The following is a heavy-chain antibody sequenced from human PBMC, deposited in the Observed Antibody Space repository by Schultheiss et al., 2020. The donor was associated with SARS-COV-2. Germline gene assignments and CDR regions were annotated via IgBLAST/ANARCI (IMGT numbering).Heavy chain of an antibody. CDR3: ARVPGVAARYGMDV. D-gene: IGHD6-6*01. V-gene: IGHV1-2*02. Sequence: ASVKVSCKASGYTFTGYYMHWVRQAPGQGLEWMGWINPNSGGTHYAQKFQGRVTITRDTSASTAYMELSSLRSEDMAVYYCARVPGVAARYGMDVWGQGTTVTVSS. CDR2: INPNSGGT. CDR1: GYTFTGYY. J-gene: IGHJ6*02.